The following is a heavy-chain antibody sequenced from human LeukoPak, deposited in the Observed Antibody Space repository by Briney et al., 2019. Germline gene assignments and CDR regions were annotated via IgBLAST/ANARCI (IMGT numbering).Heavy chain of an antibody. CDR3: ARDRYDFWSGYYTFLFDY. CDR2: IKQGGSET. J-gene: IGHJ4*02. Sequence: PGGSLRLPCAASGFSLGDYWMNWVRQAPGKGLEWLATIKQGGSETHYLDSVKGRLSISRDNAKNSLYLQINSLRAEDTAVYYCARDRYDFWSGYYTFLFDYWGQGTLITVSS. V-gene: IGHV3-7*01. CDR1: GFSLGDYW. D-gene: IGHD3-3*01.